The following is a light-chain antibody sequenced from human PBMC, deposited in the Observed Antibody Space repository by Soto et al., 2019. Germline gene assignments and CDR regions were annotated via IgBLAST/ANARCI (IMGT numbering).Light chain of an antibody. V-gene: IGKV3-11*01. CDR1: QSINSY. Sequence: EIALTQSPATLSLSPGETATLSSRASQSINSYLAWYQQKPGQAPRLLISDASNRATGITARFSGSASGTDFTLTISSLEPEDFAGYYCQQRSNWPFTFGGGTKVEIK. J-gene: IGKJ4*01. CDR3: QQRSNWPFT. CDR2: DAS.